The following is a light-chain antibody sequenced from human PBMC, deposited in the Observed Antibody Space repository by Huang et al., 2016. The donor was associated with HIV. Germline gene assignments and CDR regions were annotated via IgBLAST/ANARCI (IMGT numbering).Light chain of an antibody. CDR2: GAS. J-gene: IGKJ5*01. CDR1: QTISSF. V-gene: IGKV1-39*01. CDR3: QQSYSTPGT. Sequence: DIQMTQSPSSLSASVGDRVTITCRASQTISSFLNWYQQKPGKAPKLRIYGASTLQSGVPSRFSGSGSGTVFILTISSLQPEDFATYHCQQSYSTPGTFGQGTRLEIK.